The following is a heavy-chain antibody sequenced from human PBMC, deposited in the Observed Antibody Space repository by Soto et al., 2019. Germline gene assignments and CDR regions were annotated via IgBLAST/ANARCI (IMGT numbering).Heavy chain of an antibody. D-gene: IGHD3-10*01. CDR3: ARDYSVSGSYAPWFDP. Sequence: PGGSLRLSCAASGFTFSSYAMSWVRQAPGKGLEWVSGISGSGDSTYYADSVKGRFTISRDSSRNTLYLQMNSLRAEDTAVYYCARDYSVSGSYAPWFDPRGQGTLVTVS. J-gene: IGHJ5*02. V-gene: IGHV3-23*01. CDR2: ISGSGDST. CDR1: GFTFSSYA.